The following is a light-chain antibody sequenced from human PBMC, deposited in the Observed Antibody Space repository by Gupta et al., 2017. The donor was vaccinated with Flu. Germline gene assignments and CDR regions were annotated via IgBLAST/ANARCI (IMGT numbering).Light chain of an antibody. CDR3: QVGHSGSDLWV. CDR2: DDS. J-gene: IGLJ3*02. Sequence: SNALTQPPSVSVAPGQTARITCGANNIGTKSVHWYQQRPGQAPLLVVYDDSDRPSGIPERFSGSNSGNTATLTISRVEAGDEADYYCQVGHSGSDLWVFGGGTKLTVL. V-gene: IGLV3-21*02. CDR1: NIGTKS.